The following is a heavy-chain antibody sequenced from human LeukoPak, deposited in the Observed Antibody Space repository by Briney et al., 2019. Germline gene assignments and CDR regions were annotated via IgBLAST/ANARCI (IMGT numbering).Heavy chain of an antibody. J-gene: IGHJ4*02. Sequence: SETLSLTCAVYGGSFSGYYWSWIRQPPGKGLEWIGEINHSGSTNYNPSLKSRVTISVDTSKNQLSLKLSTVTAADTALYYCARHGEYYFDYWDQGTLVTVSS. CDR1: GGSFSGYY. D-gene: IGHD3-10*01. CDR2: INHSGST. CDR3: ARHGEYYFDY. V-gene: IGHV4-34*01.